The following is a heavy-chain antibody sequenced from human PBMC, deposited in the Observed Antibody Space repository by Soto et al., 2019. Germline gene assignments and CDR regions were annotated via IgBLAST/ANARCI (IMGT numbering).Heavy chain of an antibody. Sequence: QVHLVESGGGVVQPGRSLILSCAASGFIFNQYGMHWVRQAPGKGLEWVAVIWYDGSNTYYADSVKGRFTFSRDNSKNTMSLQKNRLRVDVTAVYDCGRWGCSWCNSILNRRSCDLWAQGPLVTVS. V-gene: IGHV3-33*03. J-gene: IGHJ4*02. CDR2: IWYDGSNT. CDR1: GFIFNQYG. CDR3: GRWGCSWCNSILNRRSCDL. D-gene: IGHD2-15*01.